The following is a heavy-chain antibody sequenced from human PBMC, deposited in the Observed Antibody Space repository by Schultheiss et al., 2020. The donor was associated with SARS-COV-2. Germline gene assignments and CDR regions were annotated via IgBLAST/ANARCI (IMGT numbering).Heavy chain of an antibody. D-gene: IGHD3-10*01. CDR1: GGSISSGGYY. J-gene: IGHJ5*02. CDR3: ARWGYGSGSLRRFAWFDP. CDR2: IYHSGST. Sequence: SETLSLTCTVSGGSISSGGYYWSWIRQHPGKGLEWIGSIYHSGSTYYNPSLKSRVTISVDPSKNQFSLRLSSVTAADTAVYYCARWGYGSGSLRRFAWFDPWGQGTLVTVSS. V-gene: IGHV4-39*07.